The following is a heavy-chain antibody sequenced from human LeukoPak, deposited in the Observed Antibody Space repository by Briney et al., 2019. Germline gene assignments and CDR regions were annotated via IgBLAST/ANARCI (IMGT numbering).Heavy chain of an antibody. Sequence: SETLSLTCIVSGGSISSYYWSWIRQPPGKGLEWIGYIYYSGSTNYNPSLKSRVTISVATSKNQFSLKLSSVTAADTAMYYCARGREGSSWYLHYLDVWGKGTTVTVSS. J-gene: IGHJ6*03. D-gene: IGHD6-13*01. V-gene: IGHV4-59*12. CDR1: GGSISSYY. CDR3: ARGREGSSWYLHYLDV. CDR2: IYYSGST.